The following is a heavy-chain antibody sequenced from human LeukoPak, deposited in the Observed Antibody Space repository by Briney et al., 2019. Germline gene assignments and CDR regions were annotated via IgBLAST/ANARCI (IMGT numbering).Heavy chain of an antibody. CDR2: ISGSDAGT. CDR1: GFTFSSYA. J-gene: IGHJ3*02. V-gene: IGHV3-23*01. D-gene: IGHD4-17*01. CDR3: AGINDYGDPTGAFDI. Sequence: GGSLRLSCAASGFTFSSYAMSWVRQIPGKGLEWVSAISGSDAGTYYADSVKGRFTISRDNAKNSLYLQMNSLRAEDTAVYYCAGINDYGDPTGAFDIWGQGTMVTVSS.